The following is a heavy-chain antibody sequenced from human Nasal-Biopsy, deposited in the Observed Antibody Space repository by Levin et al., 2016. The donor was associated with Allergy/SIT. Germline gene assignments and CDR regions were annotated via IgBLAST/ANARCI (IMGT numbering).Heavy chain of an antibody. Sequence: GESLKISCAASGFTFNAYWMHWVRQAPGKGLVWVSRISRDESSTDYADSVKGRFTISRDNAENTLYLQMNSLRADDTAVYYCIREWSSAFDIWGQGTTVTVSS. V-gene: IGHV3-74*01. CDR1: GFTFNAYW. CDR3: IREWSSAFDI. D-gene: IGHD3-3*01. CDR2: ISRDESST. J-gene: IGHJ3*02.